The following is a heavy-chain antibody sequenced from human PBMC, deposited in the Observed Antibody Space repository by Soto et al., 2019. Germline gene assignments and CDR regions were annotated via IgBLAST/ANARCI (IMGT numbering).Heavy chain of an antibody. CDR2: ISYSGST. J-gene: IGHJ4*02. CDR3: ARANAYNYVRYFFDF. CDR1: GASITTYY. Sequence: SETLSLTCTVSGASITTYYWSWIRQPPGKGLEWIGYISYSGSTDYNPSLKSRVTISRDTSKKQFSLSLTSVTAADTAVYFCARANAYNYVRYFFDFWGQGALVTVSS. V-gene: IGHV4-59*08. D-gene: IGHD5-12*01.